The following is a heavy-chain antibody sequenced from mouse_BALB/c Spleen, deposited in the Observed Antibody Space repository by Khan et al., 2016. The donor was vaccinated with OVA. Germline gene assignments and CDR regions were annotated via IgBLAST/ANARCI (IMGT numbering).Heavy chain of an antibody. D-gene: IGHD1-1*01. CDR2: INPHIGET. CDR3: TRIYRSDFDY. V-gene: IGHV1-20*02. Sequence: VRLQQSGPELVRPGASVKISCKASGYSFTGYFMNWVMQSHGKSLEWIGRINPHIGETFYNQRFKDKATLTVDESSNTAHMELRSLASEYSAVYYCTRIYRSDFDYWGQGTTLTVSS. J-gene: IGHJ2*01. CDR1: GYSFTGYF.